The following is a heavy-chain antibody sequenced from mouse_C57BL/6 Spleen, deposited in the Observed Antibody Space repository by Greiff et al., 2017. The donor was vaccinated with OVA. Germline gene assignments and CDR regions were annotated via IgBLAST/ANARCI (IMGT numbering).Heavy chain of an antibody. J-gene: IGHJ4*01. V-gene: IGHV5-16*01. CDR1: GFTFSDYY. Sequence: EVQLVESEGGLVQPGSSMTLSCTASGFTFSDYYMAWVRQVPEKGLEWVANINYDGSSTYYLDSLKSRFIISRDNAKNILYLQMSSLKSEDTATYYCARGYYDYDDGYAMDYWGKGTSVTVSS. D-gene: IGHD2-4*01. CDR3: ARGYYDYDDGYAMDY. CDR2: INYDGSST.